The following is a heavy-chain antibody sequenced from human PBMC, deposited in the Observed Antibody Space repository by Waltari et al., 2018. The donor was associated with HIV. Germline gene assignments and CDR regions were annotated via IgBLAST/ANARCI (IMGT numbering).Heavy chain of an antibody. CDR3: ARVSSLTGYYKALDY. CDR1: GGSFRSRNS. D-gene: IGHD3-9*01. Sequence: QVQLQDSCTGLVKPSGTLSPTCVVSGGSFRSRNSWCWVRQPPGEGLEWIGEIYHSGSTNYNPSLKSRVTISVDKSKDKFTLKLRSVTAADTAVYFCARVSSLTGYYKALDYWGQGTLVTVSS. CDR2: IYHSGST. J-gene: IGHJ4*02. V-gene: IGHV4-4*02.